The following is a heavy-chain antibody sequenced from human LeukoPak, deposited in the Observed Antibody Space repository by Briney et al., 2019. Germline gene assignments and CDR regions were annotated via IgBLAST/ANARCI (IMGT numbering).Heavy chain of an antibody. V-gene: IGHV3-23*01. CDR3: AKVSSSSWYRKVYFDY. D-gene: IGHD6-13*01. CDR1: GFTFSSYA. CDR2: ISGSGGST. Sequence: GGSLRLSCAASGFTFSSYAMSWVRQAPGKGLEWVSAISGSGGSTYYADSVKGRFTISRDNSKNTLYLQMNSLRAEDTAVYYCAKVSSSSWYRKVYFDYWGQGTLVTVYS. J-gene: IGHJ4*02.